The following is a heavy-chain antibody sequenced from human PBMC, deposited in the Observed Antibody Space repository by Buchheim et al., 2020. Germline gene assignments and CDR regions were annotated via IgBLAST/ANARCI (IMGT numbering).Heavy chain of an antibody. D-gene: IGHD1-7*01. J-gene: IGHJ5*02. CDR1: GFNLSSYG. CDR3: ARAYTWHYVNWLDP. Sequence: QVQLVESGGGVVQPGRSLRLSCAASGFNLSSYGMHWVRQTPGKGLEWVALIWYDGSNEYYADSVKGRFTISRDTSKSTRYLLMNSLRAEDTAVYYCARAYTWHYVNWLDPWGQGTL. V-gene: IGHV3-33*03. CDR2: IWYDGSNE.